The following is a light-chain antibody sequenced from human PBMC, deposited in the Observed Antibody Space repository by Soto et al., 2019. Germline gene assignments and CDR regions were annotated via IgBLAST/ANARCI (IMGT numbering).Light chain of an antibody. V-gene: IGKV3-20*01. Sequence: IVLTQSPGTLSLSPGERATLSCRASQSVSSSYLAWYQQKPGQAPGLLIYGASSRATGIPDRFIGSGSGTDFTLTISRLEPEDFAVYYCQQYGSSPPITFGQGTRLEIK. CDR1: QSVSSSY. CDR3: QQYGSSPPIT. CDR2: GAS. J-gene: IGKJ5*01.